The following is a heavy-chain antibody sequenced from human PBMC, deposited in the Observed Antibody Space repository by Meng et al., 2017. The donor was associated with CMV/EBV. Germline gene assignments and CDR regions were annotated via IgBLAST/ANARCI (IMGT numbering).Heavy chain of an antibody. J-gene: IGHJ5*02. CDR1: GFTFSSYG. CDR3: AKDRITIFGVNWFDP. D-gene: IGHD3-3*01. Sequence: SGFTFSSYGMHWGRQAPGKGLEWVAVISYDGSNKYYADSVKGRFTISRDNSKNTLYLQMNSLRAEDTAVYYCAKDRITIFGVNWFDPWGQGTLVTVSS. CDR2: ISYDGSNK. V-gene: IGHV3-30*18.